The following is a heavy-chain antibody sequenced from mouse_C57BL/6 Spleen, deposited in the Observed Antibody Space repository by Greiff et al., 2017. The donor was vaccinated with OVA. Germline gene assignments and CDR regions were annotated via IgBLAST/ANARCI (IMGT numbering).Heavy chain of an antibody. V-gene: IGHV2-3*01. Sequence: VQVVESGPGLVAPSQSLSITCTVSGFSLTSYGVSWVRQPPGKGLEWLGVIWGDGSTNYHSALISRLSISKDNSNRQVILKLNSLQTDDTATYYCAHTTEVEWFAYWGQGTLVTVSA. CDR2: IWGDGST. CDR1: GFSLTSYG. J-gene: IGHJ3*01. CDR3: AHTTEVEWFAY. D-gene: IGHD1-1*01.